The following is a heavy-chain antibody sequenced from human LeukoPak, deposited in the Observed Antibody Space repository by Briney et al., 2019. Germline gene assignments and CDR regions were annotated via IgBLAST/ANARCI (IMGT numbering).Heavy chain of an antibody. CDR1: GFTFSSYA. CDR3: ARGYDSSGYYYAYYFDY. Sequence: GGSLRLSCAAYGFTFSSYAMHWVRQAPGKGLEWVAVISYDGSNKYYADSVKGRFTISRDNSKNTLYLQMNSLRAEDTAVYYCARGYDSSGYYYAYYFDYWGQGTLVTVSS. V-gene: IGHV3-30-3*01. D-gene: IGHD3-22*01. J-gene: IGHJ4*02. CDR2: ISYDGSNK.